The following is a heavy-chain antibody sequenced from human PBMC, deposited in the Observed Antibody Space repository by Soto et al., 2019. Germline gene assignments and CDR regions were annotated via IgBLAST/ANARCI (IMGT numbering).Heavy chain of an antibody. V-gene: IGHV3-15*01. CDR1: GFTFSNAW. CDR3: TTGYSTSCCRFDP. D-gene: IGHD2-2*01. CDR2: IKSKTDGGTT. J-gene: IGHJ5*02. Sequence: VGSLRLSCAVSGFTFSNAWMSWVRQAPGKGLEWVGRIKSKTDGGTTDYAAPVKGRFTISRDDSKNTLYLQMNSLKTEDTAVYYCTTGYSTSCCRFDPWGQGTLVTVSS.